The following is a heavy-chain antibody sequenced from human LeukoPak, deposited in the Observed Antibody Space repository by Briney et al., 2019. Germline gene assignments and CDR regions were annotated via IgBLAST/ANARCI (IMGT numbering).Heavy chain of an antibody. Sequence: SETLSLTCTVSGGSIRSSYYYWGWIRQPPGKGLEWIGSIYDSGSTYYNPSLKSRVTISVDTSKNQFSLKLNSVTAADTAVYYCARHGVSGYYYVDYWGQGTLVTVSS. J-gene: IGHJ4*02. CDR3: ARHGVSGYYYVDY. CDR1: GGSIRSSYYY. D-gene: IGHD6-25*01. CDR2: IYDSGST. V-gene: IGHV4-39*01.